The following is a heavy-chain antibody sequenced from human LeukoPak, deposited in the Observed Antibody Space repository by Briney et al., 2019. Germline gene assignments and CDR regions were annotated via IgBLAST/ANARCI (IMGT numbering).Heavy chain of an antibody. CDR2: IYSGGST. CDR1: GFTVSSNY. V-gene: IGHV3-66*01. J-gene: IGHJ4*02. CDR3: ASLVFSPSDY. D-gene: IGHD3-9*01. Sequence: PGGSLRLSCAASGFTVSSNYMSWVRQAPGKGLEWVSVIYSGGSTYYADSVKGRFTISRDNSKNTLYLQMNSLRAEDTAVYYCASLVFSPSDYWGQETLVTVSS.